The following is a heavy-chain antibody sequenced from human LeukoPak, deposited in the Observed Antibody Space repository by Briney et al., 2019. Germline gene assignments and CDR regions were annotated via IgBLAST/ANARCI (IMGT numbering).Heavy chain of an antibody. CDR2: IYYSGST. CDR1: GGSISSYY. D-gene: IGHD2-15*01. Sequence: SETLSLTCTVSGGSISSYYWSWIRQTPGKGLEWIGYIYYSGSTNYNPSLKSRITISVDTSKNQFSLKLSSVTAADTAVYYCARNSCPSGSCYDNRGYFDYWGQGTLVTVSS. CDR3: ARNSCPSGSCYDNRGYFDY. J-gene: IGHJ4*02. V-gene: IGHV4-59*08.